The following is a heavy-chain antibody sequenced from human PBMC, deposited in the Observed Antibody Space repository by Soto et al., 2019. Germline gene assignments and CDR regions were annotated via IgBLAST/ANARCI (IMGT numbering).Heavy chain of an antibody. D-gene: IGHD4-17*01. J-gene: IGHJ4*02. CDR2: ISSHSNYI. CDR1: GFTFDTYS. V-gene: IGHV3-21*01. CDR3: ARDSGTVNPGYFDF. Sequence: GGSLRLSCAASGFTFDTYSMNWVRQAPGKGLDWVSSISSHSNYIYYADSLRGRVTISRDNAKKLLYLEVNRLTVDDTGIYYCARDSGTVNPGYFDFWGQGILVTVSS.